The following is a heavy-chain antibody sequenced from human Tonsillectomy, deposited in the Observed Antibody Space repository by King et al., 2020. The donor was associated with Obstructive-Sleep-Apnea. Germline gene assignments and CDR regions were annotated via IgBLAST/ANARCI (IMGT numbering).Heavy chain of an antibody. CDR1: GGSFSGYY. CDR3: ARVEGSVYGSGSSYFDY. Sequence: VQLQQWGAGLLKPSETLSLTCAVYGGSFSGYYWSWIRQPPGKGLEWIGEINHSGSTNYNPSLKSRVTISVDTSKNQFSLKLSSVTAADTAVYYCARVEGSVYGSGSSYFDYWGQGTLVTVSS. J-gene: IGHJ4*02. D-gene: IGHD3-10*01. V-gene: IGHV4-34*01. CDR2: INHSGST.